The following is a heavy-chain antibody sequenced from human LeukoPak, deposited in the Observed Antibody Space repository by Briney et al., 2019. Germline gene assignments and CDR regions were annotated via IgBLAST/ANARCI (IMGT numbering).Heavy chain of an antibody. D-gene: IGHD2-2*01. Sequence: SETLSLTCTVSGGSISSYCWSWLRQPAGKGLEWIGRIYTSGSTNYNPSLKSRVTMSVDTSKNQFSLKLSSVTAADTAGYYCARYNSPAATLNAFDIWGQGTMVTVSS. CDR1: GGSISSYC. CDR3: ARYNSPAATLNAFDI. CDR2: IYTSGST. J-gene: IGHJ3*02. V-gene: IGHV4-4*07.